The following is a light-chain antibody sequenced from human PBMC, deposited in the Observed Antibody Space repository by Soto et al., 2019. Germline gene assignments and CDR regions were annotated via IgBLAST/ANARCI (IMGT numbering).Light chain of an antibody. Sequence: QSARTQPASVSGSPGQSITISCTGTSSDVGGYNYVSWYQQHPDKAPKLMIYDVSNRPSGVSNRFSGSKSGNTASLTISGLQAEDEADYYCSSYTSSSFYVFGTGTKVTVL. J-gene: IGLJ1*01. CDR1: SSDVGGYNY. V-gene: IGLV2-14*01. CDR2: DVS. CDR3: SSYTSSSFYV.